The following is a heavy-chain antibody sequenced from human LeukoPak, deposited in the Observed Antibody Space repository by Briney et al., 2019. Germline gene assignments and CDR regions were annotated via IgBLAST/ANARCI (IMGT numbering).Heavy chain of an antibody. V-gene: IGHV3-7*01. D-gene: IGHD3-3*01. J-gene: IGHJ4*02. CDR3: ARDFWGAYRVDYFDY. CDR1: GFTFSNYW. Sequence: GGSLRLSCAASGFTFSNYWMSWVRRAPGNGLEWVANIKQDGSETYYVDSVRGRFTISRDNAKKSLYLQMNSLRAEDTAVYYCARDFWGAYRVDYFDYWGQGILVTVSS. CDR2: IKQDGSET.